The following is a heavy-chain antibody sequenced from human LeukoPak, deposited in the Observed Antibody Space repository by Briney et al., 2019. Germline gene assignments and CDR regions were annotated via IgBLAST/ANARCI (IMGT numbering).Heavy chain of an antibody. D-gene: IGHD3-10*01. CDR2: ISSSSYI. J-gene: IGHJ5*02. Sequence: GGSLRLSCAASGFTFSSYSMNWVRQAPGKGLEWVSSISSSSYIYYADSVKGRFTISRDNAKNSLYLQLNSLRAEDTAVYYCAREGASITMVRGVIPNPNWFDPWGQGTLVTVSS. V-gene: IGHV3-21*01. CDR3: AREGASITMVRGVIPNPNWFDP. CDR1: GFTFSSYS.